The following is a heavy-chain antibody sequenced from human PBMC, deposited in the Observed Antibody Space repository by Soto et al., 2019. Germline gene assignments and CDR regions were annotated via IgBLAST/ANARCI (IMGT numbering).Heavy chain of an antibody. V-gene: IGHV4-34*01. CDR3: ARGYLRSPDAFDI. D-gene: IGHD4-17*01. CDR1: GGSFSGYY. Sequence: TLSLTCAVSGGSFSGYYWSWIRQPPGKGLEWIGEINHSGSTNYNPSLKSRVTISVDTSKNQFSLKLSSVTAADTAVYYCARGYLRSPDAFDIWGQGTMVTVSS. CDR2: INHSGST. J-gene: IGHJ3*02.